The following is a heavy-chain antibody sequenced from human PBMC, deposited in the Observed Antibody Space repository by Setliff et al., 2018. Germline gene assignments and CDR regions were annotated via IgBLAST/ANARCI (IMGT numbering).Heavy chain of an antibody. D-gene: IGHD1-1*01. V-gene: IGHV4-59*12. J-gene: IGHJ6*03. CDR2: VHFGGDT. CDR3: ARDREGDGNYYMDV. Sequence: SETLSLTCTVSGGGSINNYYWSWVRQSPGKGLEWIGFVHFGGDTNYNPSLKSRVTMSADNAKNTLYLQMNSLRAEDTAVYYCARDREGDGNYYMDVWGKETTVTVSS. CDR1: GGGSINNYY.